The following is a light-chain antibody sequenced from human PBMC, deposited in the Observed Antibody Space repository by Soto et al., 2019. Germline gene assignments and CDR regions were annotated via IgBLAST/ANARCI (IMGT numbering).Light chain of an antibody. CDR3: DSYTSTRTPWV. V-gene: IGLV2-14*01. J-gene: IGLJ3*02. CDR2: DVS. Sequence: QSALTQPASVSGSPGQSITISCTGTSSDVGGYNYVSWYQQHPGKAPKLIIYDVSNRPSGVSDRFSGSKSGSTASLTISGLQAEDEADYYCDSYTSTRTPWVFGGGTKVTVL. CDR1: SSDVGGYNY.